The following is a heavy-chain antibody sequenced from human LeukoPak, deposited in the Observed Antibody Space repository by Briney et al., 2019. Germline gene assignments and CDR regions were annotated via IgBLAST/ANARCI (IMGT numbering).Heavy chain of an antibody. D-gene: IGHD2-15*01. V-gene: IGHV1-24*01. J-gene: IGHJ3*02. CDR1: GYTLTELS. Sequence: ASVKVSCKVSGYTLTELSMHWVRQAPGKGLEWMGGFDPEDGETIYAQKFQGRVTMTEDTSTDTAYMELSSLRSEDTAVYYCATAHRNTYWFDIWGQGTMVTVSS. CDR3: ATAHRNTYWFDI. CDR2: FDPEDGET.